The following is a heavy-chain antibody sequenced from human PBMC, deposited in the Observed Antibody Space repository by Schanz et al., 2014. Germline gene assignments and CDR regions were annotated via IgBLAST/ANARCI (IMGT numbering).Heavy chain of an antibody. Sequence: VQLVESGGGVVQPGGSLRLSCAASGFTFSSYSMHWVRQAPGKGLEWVSGISGTGTKTYYADSVKSRFTISRDNSKNTVFLQMSSLRADDTALYYCAKDIGGAVAAPVYDSWGQGTLVTVSS. CDR2: ISGTGTKT. CDR3: AKDIGGAVAAPVYDS. D-gene: IGHD2-15*01. CDR1: GFTFSSYS. J-gene: IGHJ4*02. V-gene: IGHV3-23*04.